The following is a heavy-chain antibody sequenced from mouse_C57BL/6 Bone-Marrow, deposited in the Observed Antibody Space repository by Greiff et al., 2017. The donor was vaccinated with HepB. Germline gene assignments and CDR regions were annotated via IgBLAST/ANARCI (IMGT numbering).Heavy chain of an antibody. CDR2: ISSGGSYT. J-gene: IGHJ4*01. CDR3: ARFGMDYYAMDY. CDR1: GFTFSSYG. V-gene: IGHV5-6*01. Sequence: EVKLMESGGDLVKPGGSLKLSCAASGFTFSSYGMSWVRQTPDKRLEWVATISSGGSYTYYPDSVKGRFTISRDNAKNTLYLQMSSLKSEYTAMYYCARFGMDYYAMDYWGQGTSVTVSS.